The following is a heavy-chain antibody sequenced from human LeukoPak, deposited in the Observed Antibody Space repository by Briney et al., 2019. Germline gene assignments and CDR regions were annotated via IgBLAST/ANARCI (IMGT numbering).Heavy chain of an antibody. Sequence: GSAVKVSCKASGYTFSDYSMHWVRQAPRQAPEWMGWIRGGTGSPKYSQRFQGRVTITRDTSARPGYMALSSWRPTDPAVYFCARGRYYSDSSYYFFDSWGQGTLVTVSS. J-gene: IGHJ4*02. CDR3: ARGRYYSDSSYYFFDS. D-gene: IGHD3-22*01. CDR2: IRGGTGSP. CDR1: GYTFSDYS. V-gene: IGHV1-3*01.